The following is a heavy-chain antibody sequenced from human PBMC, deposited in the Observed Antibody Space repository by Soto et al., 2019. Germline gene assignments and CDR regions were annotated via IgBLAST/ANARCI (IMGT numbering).Heavy chain of an antibody. J-gene: IGHJ4*02. CDR2: IYYSGNA. CDR1: GATINRGSYY. CDR3: VRASTLDY. V-gene: IGHV4-39*01. Sequence: QLQLQESGPELVKPPETLSLTCSVSGATINRGSYYWGWVRQPPGKGLEWIGSIYYSGNAYYSPSLKNRVTISVDTSKNQFSLKVNSVTSADTAVYYCVRASTLDYWGQGILVTVSS.